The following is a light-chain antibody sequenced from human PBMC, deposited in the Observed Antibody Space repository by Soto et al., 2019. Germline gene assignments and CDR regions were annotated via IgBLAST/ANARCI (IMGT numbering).Light chain of an antibody. CDR3: TSYTSSSTYV. CDR1: SSDIGGYNY. J-gene: IGLJ1*01. Sequence: ALAQPASVSESPGQSITISCAGTSSDIGGYNYVSWYQQHPDKAPKLMIYGVTNRPSGVSDRFSGSKSGNTASLTISGLQAEDEADYYCTSYTSSSTYVFGTGTKVTVL. V-gene: IGLV2-14*01. CDR2: GVT.